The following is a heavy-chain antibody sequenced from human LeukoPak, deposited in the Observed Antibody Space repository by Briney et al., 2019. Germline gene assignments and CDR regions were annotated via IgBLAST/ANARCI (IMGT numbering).Heavy chain of an antibody. D-gene: IGHD3-10*01. CDR1: GFTFSSYN. CDR2: ISSSSSTI. J-gene: IGHJ4*02. V-gene: IGHV3-48*04. CDR3: ARGRGSGRKAGFDY. Sequence: GGSLRPSCAASGFTFSSYNMNWVRQAPGKGLEWVSYISSSSSTIYYADSVKGRFTISRDNAKNSLYLQMNSLRSEDTAVYYCARGRGSGRKAGFDYWGQGTLVTVSS.